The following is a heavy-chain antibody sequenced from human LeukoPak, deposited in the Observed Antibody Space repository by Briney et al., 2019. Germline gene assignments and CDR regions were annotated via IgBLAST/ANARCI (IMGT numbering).Heavy chain of an antibody. CDR2: IWYDGSNK. CDR3: ARDGGYAKGYFDY. D-gene: IGHD5-18*01. J-gene: IGHJ4*02. Sequence: PGGSLRLSCAASGFTFSSYGMHWVRQAPGKGLEWVAVIWYDGSNKYYADSVKGRFTISRDNSKNTLYLQMNSLRAEDTAVYYCARDGGYAKGYFDYWGQGTLVTVSS. V-gene: IGHV3-33*01. CDR1: GFTFSSYG.